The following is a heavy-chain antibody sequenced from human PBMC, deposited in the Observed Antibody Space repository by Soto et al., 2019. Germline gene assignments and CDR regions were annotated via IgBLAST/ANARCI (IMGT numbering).Heavy chain of an antibody. D-gene: IGHD6-13*01. Sequence: WTWIRQPPGKGLEWVGSISYSGTTDYNPSLKSRVSLSVDTSKNQFSLKLSSVTAADTAVYYCARGGREAAASFWGQGTLVTVSS. V-gene: IGHV4-39*01. CDR2: ISYSGTT. J-gene: IGHJ4*02. CDR3: ARGGREAAASF.